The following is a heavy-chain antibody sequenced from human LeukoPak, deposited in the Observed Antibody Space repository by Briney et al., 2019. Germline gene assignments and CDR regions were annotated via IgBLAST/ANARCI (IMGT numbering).Heavy chain of an antibody. Sequence: SETLSLTCTVSGGSISSGDYYWSWIRQPPGTGLEWTGYIYYSGSTYYNPSLKSRVTISVDTSKNQFSLKLSSVTAADTAVYYCARGIVVVPAAMANYYYYMDVWGKGTTVTVSS. D-gene: IGHD2-2*01. V-gene: IGHV4-30-4*08. J-gene: IGHJ6*03. CDR1: GGSISSGDYY. CDR2: IYYSGST. CDR3: ARGIVVVPAAMANYYYYMDV.